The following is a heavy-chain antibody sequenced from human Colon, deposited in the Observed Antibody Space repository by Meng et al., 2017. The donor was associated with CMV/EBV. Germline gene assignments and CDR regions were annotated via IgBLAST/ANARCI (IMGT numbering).Heavy chain of an antibody. J-gene: IGHJ4*02. V-gene: IGHV4-34*01. Sequence: ESLKISCAASGFTFSAYIMNWVRQTPGKGLEWIGEIYHSGSTNFNPSLTSRLTISVDKSKNQFSLNLSSVTAADTAVYYCARENSTSTGGFDFWGQGTLVTVSS. CDR1: GFTFSAYI. CDR2: IYHSGST. CDR3: ARENSTSTGGFDF. D-gene: IGHD2-2*01.